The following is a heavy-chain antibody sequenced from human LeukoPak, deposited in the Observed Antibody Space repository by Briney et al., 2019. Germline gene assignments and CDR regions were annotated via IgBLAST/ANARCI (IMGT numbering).Heavy chain of an antibody. Sequence: SETLSLTCTVSGGSINSSNYYWGWIRQPPGKGLEWIGSVSYSGRTYYNPSLKGRVTISVDTSKHQFSLKLSSVTAADTAVYYCARHSSASYYHGSGSYYNVNWGQGTLVTVSS. V-gene: IGHV4-39*01. CDR3: ARHSSASYYHGSGSYYNVN. CDR2: VSYSGRT. J-gene: IGHJ4*02. D-gene: IGHD3-10*01. CDR1: GGSINSSNYY.